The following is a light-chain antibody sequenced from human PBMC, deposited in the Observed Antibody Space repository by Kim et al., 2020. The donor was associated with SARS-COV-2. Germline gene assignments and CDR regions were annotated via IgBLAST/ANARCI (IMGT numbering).Light chain of an antibody. V-gene: IGKV2-28*01. CDR3: MQALQTPTYT. CDR2: LGS. CDR1: QSLLHSNGYNY. J-gene: IGKJ2*01. Sequence: DIVMTQSPLSLPVTPGEPASISCRSSQSLLHSNGYNYLDWYLQKPGQTPQLLIYLGSNRASGVPDRFSGSGSGTDFTLKISRVEAEDVGVYYCMQALQTPTYTFGQETKLEI.